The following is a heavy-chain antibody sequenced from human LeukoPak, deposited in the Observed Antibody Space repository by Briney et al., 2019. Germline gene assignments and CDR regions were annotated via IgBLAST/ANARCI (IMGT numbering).Heavy chain of an antibody. CDR2: INHSGST. CDR3: ARGRLRYFDWLSNPPVYSDY. CDR1: GGSFSGYY. V-gene: IGHV4-34*01. D-gene: IGHD3-9*01. J-gene: IGHJ4*02. Sequence: SETLSLTCAVYGGSFSGYYWSWIRQPPGKGLEWIGEINHSGSTNYNPSLKSRVTISVDTSKNQFSLKLSSVTAADTAVYYCARGRLRYFDWLSNPPVYSDYWGQGTLVTISS.